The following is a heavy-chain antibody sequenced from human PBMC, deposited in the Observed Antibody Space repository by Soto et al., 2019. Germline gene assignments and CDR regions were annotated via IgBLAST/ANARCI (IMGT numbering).Heavy chain of an antibody. Sequence: SETLSLTCTVSGGSVSSGSYDWSWIRQPPGKGLEWIGYIYYSGSTNYNPSLKSRVTISVDTSKKQFSRTLTSVTAADTAAYHCVHSFFVAIRRWRKATLVTFSS. D-gene: IGHD2-15*01. CDR2: IYYSGST. J-gene: IGHJ4*03. CDR3: VHSFFVAIRR. V-gene: IGHV4-61*01. CDR1: GGSVSSGSYD.